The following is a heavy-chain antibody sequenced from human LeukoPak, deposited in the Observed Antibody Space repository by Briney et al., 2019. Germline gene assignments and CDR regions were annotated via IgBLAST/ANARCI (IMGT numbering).Heavy chain of an antibody. D-gene: IGHD1-26*01. V-gene: IGHV3-30*02. J-gene: IGHJ4*02. CDR1: GFTFSSYG. Sequence: QPGGSLRLSCAASGFTFSSYGMHWVRQAPGKGLEWVAFIRYDGSNKYYADSVKGRFTISRDNSRNTLYLQMNSLRAEDTAVYYCAKDGSYSGSYYTLVDYWGQGALVTVSS. CDR2: IRYDGSNK. CDR3: AKDGSYSGSYYTLVDY.